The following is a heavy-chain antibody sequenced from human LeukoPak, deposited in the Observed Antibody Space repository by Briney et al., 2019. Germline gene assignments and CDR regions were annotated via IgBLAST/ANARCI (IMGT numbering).Heavy chain of an antibody. CDR1: GFTFSSYW. CDR2: INQDGSEK. CDR3: AELGITMIGGV. V-gene: IGHV3-7*01. D-gene: IGHD3-10*02. Sequence: GGSLRLSCAASGFTFSSYWMSWVRQAPGKWLEWVANINQDGSEKYYVDSVKGRFTISRDNAKNSLYLQMNSLRAEDTAVYYCAELGITMIGGVWGKGTTVTISS. J-gene: IGHJ6*04.